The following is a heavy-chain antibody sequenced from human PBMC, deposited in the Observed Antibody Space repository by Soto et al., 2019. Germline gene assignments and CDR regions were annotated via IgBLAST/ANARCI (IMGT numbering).Heavy chain of an antibody. D-gene: IGHD3-3*01. CDR2: INHSGSST. Sequence: SEALSHPCDGYGGSLSRICWHSFRQISGTGLEWIGEINHSGSSTNYNPSLKGRVTMSVDTSKNQFSLKLSSVTAADTAVYYCARHFSHHYDFWSGYYTSEYSYYGMD. J-gene: IGHJ6*01. CDR3: ARHFSHHYDFWSGYYTSEYSYYGMD. V-gene: IGHV4-34*01. CDR1: GGSLSRIC.